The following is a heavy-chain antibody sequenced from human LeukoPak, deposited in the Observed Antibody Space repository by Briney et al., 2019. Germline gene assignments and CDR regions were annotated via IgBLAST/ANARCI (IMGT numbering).Heavy chain of an antibody. V-gene: IGHV4-39*01. D-gene: IGHD1-26*01. CDR2: FYHSGST. J-gene: IGHJ4*02. CDR3: AISSRVGGTYTGFDY. Sequence: SSETLSLTCTVSGDSISSSSYYWGWIRQPPGKGLEWIGGFYHSGSTYYNPSLKSRVTISGDTSKNQFSVNLSSVTAADTALYYCAISSRVGGTYTGFDYWGQGTLVTVSS. CDR1: GDSISSSSYY.